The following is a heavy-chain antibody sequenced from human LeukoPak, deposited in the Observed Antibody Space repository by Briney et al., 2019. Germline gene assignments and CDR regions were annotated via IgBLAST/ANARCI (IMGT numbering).Heavy chain of an antibody. CDR3: ARHYGGGEYYYGMDV. V-gene: IGHV5-51*01. D-gene: IGHD2-21*01. CDR1: GYSFTDYW. J-gene: IGHJ6*02. CDR2: IYPGDSDT. Sequence: PGESLKISCKGSGYSFTDYWIGWVRQMPGKGLEWMGIIYPGDSDTRYSPSFQGQVTISADKSISTAYLQWSSLKASDIAMYYCARHYGGGEYYYGMDVWGQGTTVTVAS.